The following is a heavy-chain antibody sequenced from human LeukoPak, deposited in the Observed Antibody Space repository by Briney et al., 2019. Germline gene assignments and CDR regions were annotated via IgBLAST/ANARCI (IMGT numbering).Heavy chain of an antibody. CDR1: GGSVSSGSYY. J-gene: IGHJ3*02. CDR3: ARQYGNAFDI. Sequence: SETLPLTCTVSGGSVSSGSYYWSWIRQPPGKGLEWIGSISYSGSTNYSPSLKSRVTISVDTSKNQFSLKLSSVTAADTAVYYCARQYGNAFDIWGQGTMVTVSS. D-gene: IGHD1-14*01. V-gene: IGHV4-61*01. CDR2: ISYSGST.